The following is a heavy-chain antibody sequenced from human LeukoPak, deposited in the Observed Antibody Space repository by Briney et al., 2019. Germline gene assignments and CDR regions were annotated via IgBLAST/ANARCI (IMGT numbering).Heavy chain of an antibody. J-gene: IGHJ4*02. D-gene: IGHD6-13*01. CDR1: GYTFTDHY. Sequence: GASVKVSCKALGYTFTDHYFHWLRQAPGQGLEWMGWINPNSGGTNYAQKFQGRVTLTRDTSISTAYMELSWLRSDDTAVYYCATWGSSWCDYWGQGTLVTVSS. CDR2: INPNSGGT. CDR3: ATWGSSWCDY. V-gene: IGHV1-2*02.